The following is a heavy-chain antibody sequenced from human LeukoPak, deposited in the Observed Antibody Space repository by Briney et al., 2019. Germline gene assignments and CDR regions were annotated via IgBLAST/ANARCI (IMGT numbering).Heavy chain of an antibody. CDR3: ARDGSIAVKNWFDP. D-gene: IGHD6-19*01. Sequence: GGSLRLSCAASGFTFCNYSMNWVRQAPGKGLEWVSSISSNSKYIYYADSVKGRFTISRDNAKNSLYLQMSSLRAEDTAVYYCARDGSIAVKNWFDPWGQGTLVTVSS. J-gene: IGHJ5*02. CDR1: GFTFCNYS. CDR2: ISSNSKYI. V-gene: IGHV3-21*01.